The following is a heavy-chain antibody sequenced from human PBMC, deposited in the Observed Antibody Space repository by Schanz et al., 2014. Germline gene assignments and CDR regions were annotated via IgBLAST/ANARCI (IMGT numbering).Heavy chain of an antibody. J-gene: IGHJ1*01. CDR2: IYYSGST. Sequence: QVQLQESGPGLVKPSQTLSLTCTVSGGSISSGDNYWSWIRQHPGKGLEWIGYIYYSGSTYYNPSLKSRAIISADTSKNHFSRKLSSVTAADPAVYYCARSANFGHCPSTSCHEYFQHWGQGILVTVSS. D-gene: IGHD2-2*01. V-gene: IGHV4-31*03. CDR1: GGSISSGDNY. CDR3: ARSANFGHCPSTSCHEYFQH.